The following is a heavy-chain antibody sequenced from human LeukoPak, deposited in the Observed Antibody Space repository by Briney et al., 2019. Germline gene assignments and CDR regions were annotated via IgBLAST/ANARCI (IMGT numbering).Heavy chain of an antibody. CDR1: VFTFIGYA. J-gene: IGHJ3*02. CDR2: ISGSGGST. V-gene: IGHV3-23*01. Sequence: GGSLRLSCAASVFTFIGYAMSWVRQPRGKGLEWVSAISGSGGSTYYEASVKGRFTISSDNSKNTLYMQMNSLRADDTAVYYCAQQWLVLGAFDICGQGTMVTVSS. CDR3: AQQWLVLGAFDI. D-gene: IGHD6-19*01.